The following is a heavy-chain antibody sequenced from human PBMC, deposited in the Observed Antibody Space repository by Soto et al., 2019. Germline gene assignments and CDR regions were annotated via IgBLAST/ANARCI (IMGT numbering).Heavy chain of an antibody. CDR1: GFTFSSYA. J-gene: IGHJ4*02. D-gene: IGHD6-6*01. CDR3: AREAFSSSYFLYFDY. CDR2: ISYDGSNK. Sequence: QVQLVESGGGVVQPGRSLRLSCAASGFTFSSYAMHWVRQAPGKGLEWVAVISYDGSNKYYADSVKGRFTISRDNSKNTLYLQMNSLRSEDTAVYYCAREAFSSSYFLYFDYWGQGTLVTVSS. V-gene: IGHV3-30-3*01.